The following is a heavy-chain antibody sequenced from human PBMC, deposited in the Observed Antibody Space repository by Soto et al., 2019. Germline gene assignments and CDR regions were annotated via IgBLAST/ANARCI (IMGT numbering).Heavy chain of an antibody. D-gene: IGHD5-18*01. J-gene: IGHJ6*02. V-gene: IGHV3-23*01. CDR3: AKVHVDKAMVILYYSSSGMHV. CDR1: GFTFSSYS. CDR2: FRTSGDGGTT. Sequence: GGYLRLCCAASGFTFSSYSMSWVRQAPGKGLEWVSGFRTSGDGGTTYYADSVKGRFTISRDNSKNMLFLQMNSLRAEDTAIYYCAKVHVDKAMVILYYSSSGMHVRCQGTTVTVFS.